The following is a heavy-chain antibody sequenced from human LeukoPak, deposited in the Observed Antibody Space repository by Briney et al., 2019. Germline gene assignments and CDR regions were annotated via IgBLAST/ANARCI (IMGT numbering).Heavy chain of an antibody. Sequence: ASVKVSCKASGGTFSSYAISWVRQAPGQGLEWMGRIIPIFGTANYAQKFQGRVTITTDESTSTAYMELSSLISEDTAVYYCARARSIAVAGTAPDSFDIWGQGTMVTVSS. J-gene: IGHJ3*02. CDR1: GGTFSSYA. CDR2: IIPIFGTA. V-gene: IGHV1-69*05. CDR3: ARARSIAVAGTAPDSFDI. D-gene: IGHD6-19*01.